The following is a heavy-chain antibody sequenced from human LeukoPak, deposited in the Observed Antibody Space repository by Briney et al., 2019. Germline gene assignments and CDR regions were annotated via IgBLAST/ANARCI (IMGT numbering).Heavy chain of an antibody. V-gene: IGHV1-46*01. CDR1: GYTFTGYY. CDR2: INPSGGST. D-gene: IGHD3-22*01. CDR3: ARDSIPGGYYDSSGYQDY. Sequence: ASVKVSCKASGYTFTGYYMHWLRQAPGQGLEWMGIINPSGGSTSYAQKFQGRVTMTRDTSTSTVYMELSSLRSEDTAVYYCARDSIPGGYYDSSGYQDYWGQGTLVTVSS. J-gene: IGHJ4*02.